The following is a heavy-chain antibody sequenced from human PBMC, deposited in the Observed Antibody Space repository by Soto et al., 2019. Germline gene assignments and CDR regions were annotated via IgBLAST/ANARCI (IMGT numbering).Heavy chain of an antibody. Sequence: SQTLSLTCAISGDSVSSNSAAWNWIRQSPSRGLEWLGRTYYRSKWYKDYDLPVKSRITINLDASKNQISLQLNSVTPEDTAVYYCARGAVADYSRVFDYWGQGTMVTVYS. CDR3: ARGAVADYSRVFDY. J-gene: IGHJ4*02. D-gene: IGHD6-19*01. V-gene: IGHV6-1*01. CDR1: GDSVSSNSAA. CDR2: TYYRSKWYK.